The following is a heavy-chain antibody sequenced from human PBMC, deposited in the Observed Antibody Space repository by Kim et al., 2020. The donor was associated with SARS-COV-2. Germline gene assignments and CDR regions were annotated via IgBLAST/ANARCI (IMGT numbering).Heavy chain of an antibody. CDR2: ISRDAGER. J-gene: IGHJ6*02. CDR3: ARVAHSLGYYNMDV. Sequence: GGSLRLSCSASAFTLSSFWMAWVRQAPGKGPQWVAHISRDAGERSYVDSVKGRFTISRDNARNLLYLHMTSLRGEDTAVYYCARVAHSLGYYNMDVWGQG. V-gene: IGHV3-7*01. D-gene: IGHD1-26*01. CDR1: AFTLSSFW.